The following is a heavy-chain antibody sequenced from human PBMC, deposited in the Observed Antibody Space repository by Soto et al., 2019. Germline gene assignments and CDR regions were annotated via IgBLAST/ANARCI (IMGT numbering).Heavy chain of an antibody. CDR2: IKQDGSEK. CDR3: ARATPGHYYDSSAEPGLFDP. J-gene: IGHJ5*02. D-gene: IGHD3-22*01. CDR1: GFTFSSYW. Sequence: GGSLRLSCAASGFTFSSYWMSWVRQAPGKGLEWVANIKQDGSEKYYVDSVKGRFTISSDNAKNSLYLQMNSLRAEDTAVYYCARATPGHYYDSSAEPGLFDPWGQGTLVTVSS. V-gene: IGHV3-7*05.